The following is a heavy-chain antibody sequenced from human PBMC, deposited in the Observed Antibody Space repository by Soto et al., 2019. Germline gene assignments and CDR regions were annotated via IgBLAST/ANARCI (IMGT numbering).Heavy chain of an antibody. CDR2: IYYSGST. CDR3: ARENVGAAAHFDY. D-gene: IGHD3-3*01. J-gene: IGHJ4*02. Sequence: QVQLQESGPGLVKPSETLSLTCTVSGGSISSYYWSWIRQPPGKGLEWIGYIYYSGSTNYNPSLKSRVTISVDTSKNKFSLKLSSVTAADTAVYYCARENVGAAAHFDYWGQGTLVTVSS. CDR1: GGSISSYY. V-gene: IGHV4-59*01.